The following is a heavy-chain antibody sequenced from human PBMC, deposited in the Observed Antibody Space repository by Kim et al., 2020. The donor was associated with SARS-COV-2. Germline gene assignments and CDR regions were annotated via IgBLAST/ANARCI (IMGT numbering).Heavy chain of an antibody. CDR3: ARLSSFMITFGGVIVPSSYYFDY. J-gene: IGHJ4*02. D-gene: IGHD3-16*02. Sequence: SETLSLTCTVSGGSISSSSYYWGWIRQPPGKGLEWIGSIYYSGSTYYNPSLKSRVTISVDTSKNQFSLKLSSVTAADTAVYYCARLSSFMITFGGVIVPSSYYFDYWVQGTLVTVSS. CDR2: IYYSGST. CDR1: GGSISSSSYY. V-gene: IGHV4-39*01.